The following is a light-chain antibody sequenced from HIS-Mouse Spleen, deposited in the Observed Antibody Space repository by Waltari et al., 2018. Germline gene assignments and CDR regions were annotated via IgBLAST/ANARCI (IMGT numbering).Light chain of an antibody. V-gene: IGKV2-28*01. CDR3: MQALQTPRGGS. CDR1: QSLLHSNGYNY. J-gene: IGKJ1*01. CDR2: LGS. Sequence: DIVMNQSPLSLPVTPGEPASISCRSSQSLLHSNGYNYLDWYLQKPGQSPQLLIYLGSNRASGVPDRFSGSGSGTDFTLKISRVEAEDVGVYYCMQALQTPRGGSFGQGTKVEIK.